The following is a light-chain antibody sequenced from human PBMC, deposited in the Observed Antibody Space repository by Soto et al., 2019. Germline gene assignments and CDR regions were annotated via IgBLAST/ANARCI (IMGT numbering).Light chain of an antibody. Sequence: DIQMTQSPSTLSASLGDRVTISCRASQSISSWLSWYQQKPGKAPKLLIYTASSLEIGVPFRFSGSGSGTEFTLTILSLEDFDFSTYQCRTYNSAWTFGQGTKVDIK. J-gene: IGKJ1*01. CDR3: RTYNSAWT. CDR2: TAS. V-gene: IGKV1-5*03. CDR1: QSISSW.